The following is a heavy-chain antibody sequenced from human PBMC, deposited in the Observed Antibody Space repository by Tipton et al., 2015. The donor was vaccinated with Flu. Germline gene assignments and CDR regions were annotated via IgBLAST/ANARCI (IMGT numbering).Heavy chain of an antibody. CDR3: ARERPQSADGDRYTASYYFDY. Sequence: GSLRLSCAASGFTFSGYSIHWVRQAPGKGLEWVSSISSSSSYIYYADSVKGRFTISRDNAKNSLYLQMNSLRAEDTAVYYCARERPQSADGDRYTASYYFDYWGQGTLVTVSS. CDR1: GFTFSGYS. CDR2: ISSSSSYI. D-gene: IGHD4-17*01. J-gene: IGHJ4*02. V-gene: IGHV3-21*01.